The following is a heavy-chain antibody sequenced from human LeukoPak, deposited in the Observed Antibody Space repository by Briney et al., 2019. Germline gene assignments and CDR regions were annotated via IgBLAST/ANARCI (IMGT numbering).Heavy chain of an antibody. J-gene: IGHJ5*02. V-gene: IGHV4-34*01. CDR3: AICSTSCYKGGWFDP. CDR2: LNHSGST. D-gene: IGHD2-2*02. Sequence: PSETLSLTCAVYGGSFSGYYWSWIRQPPGKGLEWIGELNHSGSTNYNPSLKSRVTISVDTSKNQFSLKLSSVTAADTAVYYCAICSTSCYKGGWFDPWGQGTLVTVSS. CDR1: GGSFSGYY.